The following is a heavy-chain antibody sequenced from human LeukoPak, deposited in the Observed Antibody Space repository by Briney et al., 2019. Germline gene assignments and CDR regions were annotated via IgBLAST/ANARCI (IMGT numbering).Heavy chain of an antibody. J-gene: IGHJ4*02. V-gene: IGHV1-8*02. Sequence: ASVKVSCKASGYIFTSYYMHWVRQATGQGLEWMGWMNPNSGNTVYAQKFQGRVTMTRNISISTAYMELNSLRSEDTAVYFCARGGYSYGLRGEGSIDYWGQGTLVTVSS. CDR1: GYIFTSYY. CDR3: ARGGYSYGLRGEGSIDY. D-gene: IGHD5-18*01. CDR2: MNPNSGNT.